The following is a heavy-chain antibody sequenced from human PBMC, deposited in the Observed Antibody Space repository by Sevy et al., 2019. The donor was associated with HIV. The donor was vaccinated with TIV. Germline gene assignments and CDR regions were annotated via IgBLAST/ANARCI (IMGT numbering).Heavy chain of an antibody. Sequence: LAASETLSLTCAVYGGSFSGYYWSWIRQPPGKGLEWIGEINHSGSTNYNPSLKSRVTISVDTSKNQFSLKLSSVTAADTAVYYCARGPLYCSSTSCYGDYFDYWGQGTLVTVSS. CDR2: INHSGST. D-gene: IGHD2-2*01. CDR3: ARGPLYCSSTSCYGDYFDY. CDR1: GGSFSGYY. J-gene: IGHJ4*02. V-gene: IGHV4-34*01.